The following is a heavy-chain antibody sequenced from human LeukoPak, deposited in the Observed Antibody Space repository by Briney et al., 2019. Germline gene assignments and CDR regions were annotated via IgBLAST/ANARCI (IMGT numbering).Heavy chain of an antibody. V-gene: IGHV3-21*01. CDR3: AGEGGDQLLEGFDI. J-gene: IGHJ3*02. Sequence: GGSLRLSCAASTFSISIYSMNWVRQAPGKGLEWVSSISGNSRSIYYADSVKGRFTISRDNAKNSLSLQMNSLRAEDTAVYYCAGEGGDQLLEGFDIWGQGTMVTVSS. D-gene: IGHD2-21*01. CDR2: ISGNSRSI. CDR1: TFSISIYS.